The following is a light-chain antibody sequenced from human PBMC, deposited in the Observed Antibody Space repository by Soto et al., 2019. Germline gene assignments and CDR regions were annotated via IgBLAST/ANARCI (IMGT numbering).Light chain of an antibody. CDR1: SNDVGGYEY. CDR2: DVS. J-gene: IGLJ1*01. CDR3: SSYTSSSIYV. Sequence: QPVLTQPASVSGSPGQSITISCTGTSNDVGGYEYVSWYQQYPGKAPKLLIFDVSNRPSGVSDRFSGSKSGNTASLTISGLQVEDEAEYHCSSYTSSSIYVFGSGTKLTVL. V-gene: IGLV2-14*03.